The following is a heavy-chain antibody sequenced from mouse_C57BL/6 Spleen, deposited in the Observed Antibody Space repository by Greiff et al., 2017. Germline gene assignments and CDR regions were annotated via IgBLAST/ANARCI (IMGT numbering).Heavy chain of an antibody. J-gene: IGHJ1*03. D-gene: IGHD2-2*01. Sequence: EVQGVESGGGLVQPGGFTFTDYYMSWVRQPPGKALEWLGFIRNKANGYTTEYSASVKGRFTISRDNSQSILYLQMNALRAEDSATYYCARYIGLRPDFDVWGTGTTVTVSS. CDR1: FTFTDYY. CDR3: ARYIGLRPDFDV. CDR2: IRNKANGYTT. V-gene: IGHV7-3*01.